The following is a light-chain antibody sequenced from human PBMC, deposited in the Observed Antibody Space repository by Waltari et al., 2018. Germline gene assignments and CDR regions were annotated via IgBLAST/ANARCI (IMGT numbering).Light chain of an antibody. J-gene: IGKJ1*01. CDR3: QQYYDTLWT. CDR2: WAS. Sequence: DIVMTQSPDSLAVSLGDRATISCKSSQSVLYSSNNKNYLAWYQQKPGQPPKLLLYWASMRESGVPDRFSGSWSGTDFTLTISSLHAEDVAVYYCQQYYDTLWTFGQGTKVEIK. V-gene: IGKV4-1*01. CDR1: QSVLYSSNNKNY.